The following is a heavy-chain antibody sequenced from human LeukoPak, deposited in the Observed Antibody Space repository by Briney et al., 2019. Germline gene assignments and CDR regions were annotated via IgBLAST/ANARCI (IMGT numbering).Heavy chain of an antibody. CDR1: GFTFSNYG. V-gene: IGHV3-30*18. D-gene: IGHD6-13*01. CDR3: AKDPRRYSRTGGYFDY. Sequence: GRSLRLSCAASGFTFSNYGMHWVRQAPGKGLEWVSFISYDGSNKYYADSVKGRFTISRDNSKNTLYLQMISLRTEDTAVYYCAKDPRRYSRTGGYFDYWGQGTLVTVPS. CDR2: ISYDGSNK. J-gene: IGHJ4*02.